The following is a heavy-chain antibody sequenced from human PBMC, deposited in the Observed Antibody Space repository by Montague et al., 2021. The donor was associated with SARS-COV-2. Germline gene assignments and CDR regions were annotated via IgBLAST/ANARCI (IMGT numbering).Heavy chain of an antibody. V-gene: IGHV4-4*02. CDR2: IYYAGNT. D-gene: IGHD3-16*01. J-gene: IGHJ6*02. CDR1: DGSISSPNW. CDR3: ARGGTYHYGMDV. Sequence: SETRSLTCAVSDGSISSPNWWNWVRQPPGKGLEWIGEIYYAGNTNYNPSLKSRVTIFIDKSKNHFSLQLSSVTAADTAVYYCARGGTYHYGMDVWGQGTTVAVS.